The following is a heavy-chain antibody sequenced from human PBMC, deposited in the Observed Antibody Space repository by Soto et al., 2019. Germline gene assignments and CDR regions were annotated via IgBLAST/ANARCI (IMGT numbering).Heavy chain of an antibody. CDR3: ARPSSGYDTPITHFDY. CDR1: GYTFTSYG. D-gene: IGHD5-12*01. V-gene: IGHV1-18*01. Sequence: ASVKVSCKASGYTFTSYGISWVRQAPGQGLEWMGWISAYNGNTNYAQKLQGRVTMTTDTSTSTAYMELRSLRSDDTAVYYCARPSSGYDTPITHFDYWGQGTLVTVSS. CDR2: ISAYNGNT. J-gene: IGHJ4*02.